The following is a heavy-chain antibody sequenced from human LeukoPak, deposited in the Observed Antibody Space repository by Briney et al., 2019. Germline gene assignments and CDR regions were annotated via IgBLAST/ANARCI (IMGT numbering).Heavy chain of an antibody. CDR1: GFPFSSFW. D-gene: IGHD2-2*01. V-gene: IGHV3-7*01. CDR2: IRPDGSEQ. CDR3: SGRDSSRSPCVY. Sequence: GGSLRLFCAASGFPFSSFWMNWVGQIPGRGLEWLANIRPDGSEQYYVDSVRGRFTISRENAKNSVYLDMNNLRVDDTGVYYCSGRDSSRSPCVYWREGILVSVSS. J-gene: IGHJ4*02.